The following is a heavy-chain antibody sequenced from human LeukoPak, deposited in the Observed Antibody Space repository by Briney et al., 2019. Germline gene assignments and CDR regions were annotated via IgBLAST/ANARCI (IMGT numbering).Heavy chain of an antibody. J-gene: IGHJ1*01. CDR3: ARGAGYYYDSSGYYE. CDR2: INPNSGGT. CDR1: GYTFTGYY. Sequence: ASVTVSCKASGYTFTGYYMHWVRQAPGQGLEWMGWINPNSGGTNYAQKFQGRVTMTRDTSISTAYMELSRLRSDDTAVYYCARGAGYYYDSSGYYEWGQGTLVTVSS. V-gene: IGHV1-2*02. D-gene: IGHD3-22*01.